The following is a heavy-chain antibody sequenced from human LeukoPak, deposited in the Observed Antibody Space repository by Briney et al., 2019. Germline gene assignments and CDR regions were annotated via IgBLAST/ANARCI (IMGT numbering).Heavy chain of an antibody. CDR1: GYTFTDYY. D-gene: IGHD2-2*01. Sequence: ASVKVSCKVSGYTFTDYYMHWVQQAPGKGLEWMGLVDPEDGETIYAEKFQGRVTITADTSTDTAYMELSGLRSEDTAVYYCATLSLGYCSSTSCYSGLRWGLYYYYMDVWGKGTTVTVSS. J-gene: IGHJ6*03. V-gene: IGHV1-69-2*01. CDR3: ATLSLGYCSSTSCYSGLRWGLYYYYMDV. CDR2: VDPEDGET.